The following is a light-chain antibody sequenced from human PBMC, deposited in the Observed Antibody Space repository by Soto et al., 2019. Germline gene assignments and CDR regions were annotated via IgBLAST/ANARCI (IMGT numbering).Light chain of an antibody. CDR3: QQYNSYPLT. CDR2: KAS. J-gene: IGKJ5*01. V-gene: IGKV1-5*03. Sequence: DIQMTQSPSTLSASVGDRVTITCRASQSISDFLAWYQQKPGRAPTLLIYKASTLESGVPSRFSGSGSGTEFSLTISSLQPDDSATYYCQQYNSYPLTFGQGTRLEIK. CDR1: QSISDF.